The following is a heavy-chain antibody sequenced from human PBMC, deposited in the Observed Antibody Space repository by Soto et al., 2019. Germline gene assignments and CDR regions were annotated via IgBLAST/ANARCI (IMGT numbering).Heavy chain of an antibody. CDR1: GYSWAGYW. V-gene: IGHV5-10-1*01. D-gene: IGHD3-22*01. Sequence: ESLKISCKGAGYSWAGYWITWVRQKPGKGLEWMGRIDPSDSQTYYSPSFRGHVTISATKSITTVFLQWSSLRASDTAMYYCARQIYDSDTGPNFQYYFDSWGQGTPVTVSS. CDR3: ARQIYDSDTGPNFQYYFDS. J-gene: IGHJ4*02. CDR2: IDPSDSQT.